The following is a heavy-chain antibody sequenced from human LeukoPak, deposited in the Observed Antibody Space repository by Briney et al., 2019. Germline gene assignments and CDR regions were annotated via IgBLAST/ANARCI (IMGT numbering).Heavy chain of an antibody. CDR1: GFTFSSYA. D-gene: IGHD6-19*01. Sequence: GGSLRLSCAASGFTFSSYAMSWVRQAPGQRLEWMGWINAGNGNTKYSQKFQGRVTITRDTSASTAYMELSSLRSEDTAVYYCARDDDSGWPNWFDPWGQGTLVTVSS. CDR3: ARDDDSGWPNWFDP. J-gene: IGHJ5*02. V-gene: IGHV1-3*01. CDR2: INAGNGNT.